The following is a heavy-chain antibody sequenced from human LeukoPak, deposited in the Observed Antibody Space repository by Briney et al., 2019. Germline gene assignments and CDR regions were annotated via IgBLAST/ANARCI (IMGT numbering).Heavy chain of an antibody. V-gene: IGHV1-46*01. CDR2: INPSGGST. J-gene: IGHJ5*02. Sequence: ASVTVSCKASGYTFTSYYMHWVRQAPGQGLEWMGIINPSGGSTVYAQKFQGRVTMTRDTSTSTVYMELSSLRSDDTAVYYCEVYSSGWYPWGQGTLVTVSS. CDR1: GYTFTSYY. D-gene: IGHD6-19*01. CDR3: EVYSSGWYP.